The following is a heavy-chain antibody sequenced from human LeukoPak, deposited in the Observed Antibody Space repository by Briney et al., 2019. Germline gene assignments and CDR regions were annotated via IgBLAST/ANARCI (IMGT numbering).Heavy chain of an antibody. CDR3: AREAGRRRVFDY. D-gene: IGHD6-19*01. CDR2: ISSSGSTI. Sequence: PGGSLRLSCEASGFTFSDYYMSWIRQAPGKGLEWVSYISSSGSTIYYAGSVKGRFTISRDNAKNSLYLQMNSRRAEDTAVYYCAREAGRRRVFDYWGQGTLVTVSS. J-gene: IGHJ4*02. CDR1: GFTFSDYY. V-gene: IGHV3-11*04.